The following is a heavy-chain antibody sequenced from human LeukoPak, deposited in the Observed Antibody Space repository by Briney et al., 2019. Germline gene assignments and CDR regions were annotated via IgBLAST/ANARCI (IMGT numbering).Heavy chain of an antibody. V-gene: IGHV4-34*01. Sequence: PSETLSLTCTVAGGSISSYYWSWIRQPPGKGLEWIGEINHSGSTNYNASLKSRVTISVDTSKNQFSLKLSSVTAADTAVYYCARQRGYSSSWTYYWYFDLWGRGTLVTVSS. CDR3: ARQRGYSSSWTYYWYFDL. CDR1: GGSISSYY. CDR2: INHSGST. J-gene: IGHJ2*01. D-gene: IGHD6-13*01.